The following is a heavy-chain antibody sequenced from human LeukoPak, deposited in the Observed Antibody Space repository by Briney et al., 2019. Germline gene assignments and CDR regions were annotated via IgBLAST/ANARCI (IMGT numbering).Heavy chain of an antibody. J-gene: IGHJ4*02. Sequence: ASVKVSCKASGGTFSSYAISWVRQAPGQGLEWMGWISAYNGNTNYAQKLQGRVTMTTDTSTSTAYMELRSLRSDDTAVYYCARDHWGYCSSTSCYMGYWGQGTLVTVSS. CDR1: GGTFSSYA. CDR3: ARDHWGYCSSTSCYMGY. V-gene: IGHV1-18*01. CDR2: ISAYNGNT. D-gene: IGHD2-2*02.